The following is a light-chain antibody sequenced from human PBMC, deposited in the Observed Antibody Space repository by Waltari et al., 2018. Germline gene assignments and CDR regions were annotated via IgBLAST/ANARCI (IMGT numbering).Light chain of an antibody. CDR3: MFWPSNVWV. Sequence: QPVLTQPPSSSASPGASARLTCTLPSDFNVGDFIIYWYQQRPGGPPRFLLYYNSDSEKAQRSGVTSRFSGSKDASANAGILLISGLQSEDEAAYCCMFWPSNVWVVGGGTKLTVL. CDR2: YNSDSEK. J-gene: IGLJ3*02. CDR1: SDFNVGDFI. V-gene: IGLV5-37*01.